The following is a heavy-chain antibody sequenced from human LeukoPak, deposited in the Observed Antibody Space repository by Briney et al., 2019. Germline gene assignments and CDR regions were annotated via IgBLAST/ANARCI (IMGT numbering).Heavy chain of an antibody. J-gene: IGHJ6*02. CDR3: ARANGVPEYGMDV. CDR2: INHSGST. D-gene: IGHD4-17*01. Sequence: PSETLSLTCAVYGGSFSGYYWSWIRQPPGKGLEWIGEINHSGSTNYNPSLKSRVTISVDTSKNQFSLQLSSVTAEDTAVYYCARANGVPEYGMDVWGQGTTVTVSS. V-gene: IGHV4-34*01. CDR1: GGSFSGYY.